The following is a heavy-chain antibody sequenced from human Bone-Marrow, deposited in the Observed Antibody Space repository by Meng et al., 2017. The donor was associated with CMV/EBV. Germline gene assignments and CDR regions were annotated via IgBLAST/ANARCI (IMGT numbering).Heavy chain of an antibody. V-gene: IGHV4-30-4*08. CDR1: GGSISSGDYC. Sequence: SETLSLTCTVSGGSISSGDYCWSWIRQPPGKGLEWIGYIYYSGSTYYNPSLKSRVTISVDTSKNQFSLKLSSVTAADTAVYYCARDLRFAANDAFDIWGQGTMVTVSS. CDR2: IYYSGST. CDR3: ARDLRFAANDAFDI. D-gene: IGHD3-10*01. J-gene: IGHJ3*02.